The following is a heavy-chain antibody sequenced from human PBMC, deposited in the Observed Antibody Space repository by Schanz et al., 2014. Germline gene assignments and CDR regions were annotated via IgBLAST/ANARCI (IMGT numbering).Heavy chain of an antibody. D-gene: IGHD2-2*01. J-gene: IGHJ3*01. CDR3: ARGIPYCSSTSCSGLDAYDA. CDR2: ISASGGTT. CDR1: GFTFRGYA. Sequence: EVQLVESGGGWVQPGGSLRLSCAASGFTFRGYAMSWVRQAPGKGLEWVSAISASGGTTYYADSVKGRFTISRDNSKNTLYLQMNSLRAEDTAMYYCARGIPYCSSTSCSGLDAYDAWGQGTLVTVSS. V-gene: IGHV3-23*04.